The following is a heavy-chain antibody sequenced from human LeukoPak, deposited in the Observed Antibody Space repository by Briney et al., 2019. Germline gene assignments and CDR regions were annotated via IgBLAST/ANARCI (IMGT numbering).Heavy chain of an antibody. J-gene: IGHJ3*02. CDR1: GYTFTGYY. CDR2: INPNSGAT. CDR3: VRPSYGFWSGSLDI. V-gene: IGHV1-2*02. Sequence: ASVKVSCKASGYTFTGYYIHWVRQAPGQGLDWLGWINPNSGATSYAQKFQGRVTMTRDTSISTAYVEVSRLRFDDTAVYFCVRPSYGFWSGSLDIWGQGQWSPSLQ. D-gene: IGHD3/OR15-3a*01.